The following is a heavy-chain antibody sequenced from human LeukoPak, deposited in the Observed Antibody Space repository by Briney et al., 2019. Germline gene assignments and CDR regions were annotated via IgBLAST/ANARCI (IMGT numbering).Heavy chain of an antibody. CDR2: IIPIFGTA. J-gene: IGHJ6*04. CDR1: GGTFSSYA. D-gene: IGHD2-2*01. Sequence: GASVKVSCKASGGTFSSYAISWVRQAPGQGLEWMGGIIPIFGTANYAQKFQGRVTITADESTSTAYMELSSLRSEDTAVYYCARGGYCSSTSYYDYGRDYYYGMDVWGKGTTVTVSS. CDR3: ARGGYCSSTSYYDYGRDYYYGMDV. V-gene: IGHV1-69*13.